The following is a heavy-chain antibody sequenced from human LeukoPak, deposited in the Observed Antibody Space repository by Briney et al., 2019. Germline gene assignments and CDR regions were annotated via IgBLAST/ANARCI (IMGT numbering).Heavy chain of an antibody. CDR3: ASIYSSGYYPIGY. CDR2: IYYSGST. CDR1: GGSISSYY. V-gene: IGHV4-59*01. Sequence: SETLSLTCTVSGGSISSYYWSWIRQPPGKGLEWIGYIYYSGSTNYNPSLKSRATIYLDTSKSQFSLKLRSVTAADTAVYYCASIYSSGYYPIGYWGQGTLVTVSS. J-gene: IGHJ4*02. D-gene: IGHD6-19*01.